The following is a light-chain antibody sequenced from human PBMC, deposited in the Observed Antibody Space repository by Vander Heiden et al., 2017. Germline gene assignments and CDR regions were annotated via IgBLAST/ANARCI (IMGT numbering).Light chain of an antibody. V-gene: IGKV1-39*01. Sequence: DIQMTQSPSSLSASVGDRVTITCRAGQSISTYLNWYQHKSGKAPKLLIYAASSLQSGVPSRFSGSGSGTDFTLTISSLQPEDFATYYCQQSDSTLLSFGGGTKVEIK. CDR1: QSISTY. J-gene: IGKJ4*01. CDR3: QQSDSTLLS. CDR2: AAS.